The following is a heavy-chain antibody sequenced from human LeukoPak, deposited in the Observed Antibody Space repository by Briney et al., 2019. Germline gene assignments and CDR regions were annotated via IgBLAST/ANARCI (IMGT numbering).Heavy chain of an antibody. CDR2: IYYSGST. Sequence: SETLSLTCTVSGGSISSSSYYWGWIRQPPGKGLEWIGSIYYSGSTYYNPSLKSRVTISVDTSKNQFSLKLSSVTAADTAVSYSARQCIDSIAAAGTLFDYWGQGTLVTVSS. CDR1: GGSISSSSYY. J-gene: IGHJ4*02. V-gene: IGHV4-39*01. CDR3: ARQCIDSIAAAGTLFDY. D-gene: IGHD6-13*01.